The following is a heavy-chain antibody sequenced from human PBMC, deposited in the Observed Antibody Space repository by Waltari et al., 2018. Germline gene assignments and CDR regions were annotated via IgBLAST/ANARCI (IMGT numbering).Heavy chain of an antibody. D-gene: IGHD3-10*01. CDR1: GYSFTSYC. V-gene: IGHV5-51*03. Sequence: EVQLVQSGVEVQKPGESLKISCKGSGYSFTSYCIGWLRQVPGKGLEWMGLIYPGDSDTRNSPSFQGQVTISADKSISTAYLQWSSLKASDTAMYYCARCMVRGGGDAFDIWGQGTMVTVSS. J-gene: IGHJ3*02. CDR2: IYPGDSDT. CDR3: ARCMVRGGGDAFDI.